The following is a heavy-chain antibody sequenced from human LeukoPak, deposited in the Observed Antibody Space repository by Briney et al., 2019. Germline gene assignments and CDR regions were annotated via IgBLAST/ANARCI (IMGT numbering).Heavy chain of an antibody. CDR2: IIPIFGTA. D-gene: IGHD2-2*01. CDR1: GGTFSSYA. CDR3: ARDVGSTSEYYYYMDV. J-gene: IGHJ6*03. V-gene: IGHV1-69*01. Sequence: GASVKVSCKASGGTFSSYAISWVRQAPGQGLEWMGGIIPIFGTANYAQKFQGRVTITADESTSTAYMELSSLRSEDTAVYYCARDVGSTSEYYYYMDVWGKGTTVTVSS.